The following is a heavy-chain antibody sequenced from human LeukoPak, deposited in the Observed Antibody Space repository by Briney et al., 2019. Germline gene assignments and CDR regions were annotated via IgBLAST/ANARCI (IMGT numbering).Heavy chain of an antibody. J-gene: IGHJ6*02. D-gene: IGHD2-2*01. CDR2: ISTDGKST. Sequence: GGSLRLSCVASGFTFSNYWMLWVRQAPGKGLMWVSLISTDGKSTKYAESVKGRFTISRDNAKNALYLQMDILRVEDTALYFCVRDYQFIQEVWGQGTTVTVSS. CDR3: VRDYQFIQEV. CDR1: GFTFSNYW. V-gene: IGHV3-74*01.